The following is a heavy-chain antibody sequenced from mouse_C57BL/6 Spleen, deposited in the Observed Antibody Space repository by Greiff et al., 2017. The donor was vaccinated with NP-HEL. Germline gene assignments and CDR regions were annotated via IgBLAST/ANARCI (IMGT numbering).Heavy chain of an antibody. CDR2: INPNNGGT. Sequence: VQLQQSGPELVKPGASVKISCKASGYTFTDYYMNWVKQSHGKSLEWIGDINPNNGGTSYNQKFKGKATLTVDKSSSTAYMELRSLTSEDSAVYYCARPFIRGFDVWGTGTTVTVSS. D-gene: IGHD1-1*01. J-gene: IGHJ1*03. V-gene: IGHV1-26*01. CDR1: GYTFTDYY. CDR3: ARPFIRGFDV.